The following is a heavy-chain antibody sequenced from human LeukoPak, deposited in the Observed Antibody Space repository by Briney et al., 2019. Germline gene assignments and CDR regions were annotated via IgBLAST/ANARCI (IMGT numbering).Heavy chain of an antibody. V-gene: IGHV3-23*03. J-gene: IGHJ4*02. CDR1: GFSFGSYA. CDR3: ARVGGSSSSWSRYFDS. Sequence: GGSLRLSCAASGFSFGSYAMNWVRQAPGEGLEWVSIIYSGGSTYYADSVKGRFTISRDNSKNTLYLQMNSLRAEDTAVYYCARVGGSSSSWSRYFDSWGQGTLVTVSS. CDR2: IYSGGST. D-gene: IGHD6-13*01.